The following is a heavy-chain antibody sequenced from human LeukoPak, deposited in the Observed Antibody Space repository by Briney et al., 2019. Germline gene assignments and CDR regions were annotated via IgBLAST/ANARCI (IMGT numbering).Heavy chain of an antibody. CDR1: GGSFSGYY. CDR2: INHSGST. CDR3: ARGDIQLWSKGRYFDY. D-gene: IGHD5-18*01. J-gene: IGHJ4*02. V-gene: IGHV4-34*01. Sequence: SETLSLTCAVYGGSFSGYYWSWIRQPPGKGLEWIGEINHSGSTNYNPSLKSRVTISVDTSKNQFSLKLSSVTAADTAVDYCARGDIQLWSKGRYFDYWGQGTLVTVSS.